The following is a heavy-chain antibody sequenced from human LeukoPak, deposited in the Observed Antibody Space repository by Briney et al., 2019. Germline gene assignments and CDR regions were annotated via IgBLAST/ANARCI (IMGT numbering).Heavy chain of an antibody. CDR1: GGSISSSSYY. CDR2: IYYSGST. V-gene: IGHV4-39*01. Sequence: SETLSLTCTVSGGSISSSSYYWGWIRQPPGKGLEWVGSIYYSGSTYYNPSLKSRVTISVDTSKNQFSLKLSSVTAADTAVYCCARGIYGYYGSGIDYWGQGTLVTVSS. D-gene: IGHD3-10*01. CDR3: ARGIYGYYGSGIDY. J-gene: IGHJ4*02.